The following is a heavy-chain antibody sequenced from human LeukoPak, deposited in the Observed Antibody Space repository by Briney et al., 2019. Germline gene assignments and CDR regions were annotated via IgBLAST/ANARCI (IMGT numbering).Heavy chain of an antibody. CDR1: GGTFSSYA. CDR3: AGESRPNYYDSSGYRFDY. CDR2: IIPIFGIA. Sequence: SVKVSCKASGGTFSSYAISWVRQAPGQGLEWMGKIIPIFGIANYAQKFQGRVTITADKSTSTAYMELSSLRSEDTAVYYCAGESRPNYYDSSGYRFDYWGQGTLVTVPS. J-gene: IGHJ4*02. V-gene: IGHV1-69*04. D-gene: IGHD3-22*01.